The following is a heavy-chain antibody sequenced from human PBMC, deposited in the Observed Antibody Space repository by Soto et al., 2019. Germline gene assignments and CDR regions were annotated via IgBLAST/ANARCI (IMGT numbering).Heavy chain of an antibody. D-gene: IGHD1-20*01. J-gene: IGHJ4*02. CDR3: ARDGYKNGRYSQFDY. V-gene: IGHV3-33*01. Sequence: VQLVESGGGVVQPGRSLRLSCAASGFTFRSYGIHWVRQTPGKGLEWVAVVWYDGSKEYYADSVKGRFTISKDNSRNTVYLQMNGLRAEDSAVYFCARDGYKNGRYSQFDYWGQGTLVTVSS. CDR1: GFTFRSYG. CDR2: VWYDGSKE.